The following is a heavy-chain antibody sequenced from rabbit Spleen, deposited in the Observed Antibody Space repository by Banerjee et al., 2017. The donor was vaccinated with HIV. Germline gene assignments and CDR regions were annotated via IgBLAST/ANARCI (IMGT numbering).Heavy chain of an antibody. CDR1: GFSFTNYYW. J-gene: IGHJ4*01. Sequence: QQQLVESGGGLVKPGGTLTLTCTASGFSFTNYYWMCWVRQAPGKGLEWIGCIGTGSGATDYASWAKGRFTISKTSSTTVTLQMTSLTAADTATYFCARDLVGVIGWNFYLWGPGTLVTVS. V-gene: IGHV1S45*01. D-gene: IGHD1-1*01. CDR2: IGTGSGAT. CDR3: ARDLVGVIGWNFYL.